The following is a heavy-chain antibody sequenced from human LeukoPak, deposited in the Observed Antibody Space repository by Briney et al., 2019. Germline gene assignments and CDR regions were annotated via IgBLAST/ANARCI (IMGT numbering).Heavy chain of an antibody. CDR1: GFTFSSYA. D-gene: IGHD3-10*01. V-gene: IGHV3-23*01. Sequence: GGSLRLSCAASGFTFSSYAMSWVRQAPGKGLEWVSAISGSGGSTYYADSVKGRFTISRDNSKNTLYLQMNSLRAEDTAVYYCAKGGARTMVRGVIRDFDYWGQGTLVTVSS. CDR3: AKGGARTMVRGVIRDFDY. J-gene: IGHJ4*02. CDR2: ISGSGGST.